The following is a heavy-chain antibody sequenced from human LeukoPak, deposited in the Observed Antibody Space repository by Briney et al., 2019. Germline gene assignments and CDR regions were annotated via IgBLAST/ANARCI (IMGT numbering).Heavy chain of an antibody. CDR3: ARWELLFGDYWFDP. CDR1: GGSISSYY. V-gene: IGHV4-59*01. Sequence: PSETLSLTCTVSGGSISSYYWSWIRQPPGKGLEWIGYIYYSGSTNYNPSLKSRVTISVDTSKNQFSLKLSSVTAADTAVYYCARWELLFGDYWFDPWGQGTLVTVSS. D-gene: IGHD1-26*01. CDR2: IYYSGST. J-gene: IGHJ5*02.